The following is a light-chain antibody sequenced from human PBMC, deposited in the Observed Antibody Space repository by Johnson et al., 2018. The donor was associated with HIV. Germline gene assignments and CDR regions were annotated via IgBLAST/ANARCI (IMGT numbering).Light chain of an antibody. CDR3: GTWDTRLSAGHV. CDR2: DNN. J-gene: IGLJ1*01. CDR1: SSNIGNNY. Sequence: QLVLTQPPSVSAAPGQKVTISCSGSSSNIGNNYVSWYQQLPGTAPKVLIYDNNKRPSGIPDRFSGSKSGTSATLGITGLQTGDEADYDCGTWDTRLSAGHVFGTGTKVTVL. V-gene: IGLV1-51*01.